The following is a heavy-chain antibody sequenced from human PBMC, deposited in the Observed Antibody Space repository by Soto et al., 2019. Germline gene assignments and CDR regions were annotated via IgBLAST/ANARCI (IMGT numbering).Heavy chain of an antibody. CDR1: GGSVSGHY. Sequence: SETLSLTCSVSGGSVSGHYWTWIRQSPGKGLEWIGYIFYSGSTNYNPSLKSRVTISVDTSKNQFSLKMSSVTAADTAVYYCARVGSSGWSPDYWGRGTLVTVSS. V-gene: IGHV4-59*02. CDR3: ARVGSSGWSPDY. CDR2: IFYSGST. J-gene: IGHJ4*02. D-gene: IGHD6-19*01.